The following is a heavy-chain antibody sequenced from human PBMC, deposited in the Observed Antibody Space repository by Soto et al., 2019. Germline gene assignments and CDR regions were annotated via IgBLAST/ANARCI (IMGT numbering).Heavy chain of an antibody. CDR3: ARVVLWFERGSDMDV. D-gene: IGHD3-10*01. Sequence: PSETLSLTCAVYGGSFSGYYWSWIRQPPGKGLEWIGEINHSGSTNYNPSLKSRVTISVDTSKNQFSLKLSSVTAADTAVYYCARVVLWFERGSDMDVWGKGTTVTGSS. J-gene: IGHJ6*03. CDR2: INHSGST. CDR1: GGSFSGYY. V-gene: IGHV4-34*01.